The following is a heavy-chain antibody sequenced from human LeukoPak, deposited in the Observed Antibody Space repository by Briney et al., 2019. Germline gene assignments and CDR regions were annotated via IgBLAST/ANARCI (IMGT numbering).Heavy chain of an antibody. D-gene: IGHD6-25*01. CDR3: ARWGSELPDDAFDI. Sequence: GGSLRLSCAASGFTFSRYWMSWVRQAPGKGLEWVANIRQDGSEKHYLDSVKGRITISRDNAKNSLYLQMNNLRVEDTAVYFCARWGSELPDDAFDIWGQGTMVTVSS. CDR2: IRQDGSEK. V-gene: IGHV3-7*01. J-gene: IGHJ3*02. CDR1: GFTFSRYW.